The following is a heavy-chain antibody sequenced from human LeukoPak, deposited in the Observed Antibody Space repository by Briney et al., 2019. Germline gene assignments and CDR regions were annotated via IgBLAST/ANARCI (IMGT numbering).Heavy chain of an antibody. J-gene: IGHJ4*02. CDR2: IYTSGSA. CDR3: ARDQALNWNYDVFDY. D-gene: IGHD1-7*01. V-gene: IGHV4-4*07. Sequence: PSETLSLTCTVSGGSISSSYWSWIRQPAGKGLEWIGRIYTSGSANYNPSLKSRITMSVDTSKNQFSLKLSSVTAADTAVYYCARDQALNWNYDVFDYWGQGTPVTVSS. CDR1: GGSISSSY.